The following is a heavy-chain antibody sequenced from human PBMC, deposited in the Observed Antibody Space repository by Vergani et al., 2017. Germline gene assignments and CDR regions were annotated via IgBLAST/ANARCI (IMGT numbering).Heavy chain of an antibody. Sequence: EVQLVESGGGLVKPGGSLRLSCAASGFTFSSYSMNWVRQAPGKGLEWVSSISSSSSYIYYADSVKGRFTISRDNAKNSLYLQMNSLRAEDTAVYYCARDQLRYFDWSPGDYWGQGTLVTVSS. CDR3: ARDQLRYFDWSPGDY. V-gene: IGHV3-21*01. CDR2: ISSSSSYI. D-gene: IGHD3-9*01. CDR1: GFTFSSYS. J-gene: IGHJ4*02.